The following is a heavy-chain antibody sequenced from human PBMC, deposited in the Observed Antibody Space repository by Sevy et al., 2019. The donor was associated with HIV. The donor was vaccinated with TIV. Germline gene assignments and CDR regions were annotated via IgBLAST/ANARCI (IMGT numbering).Heavy chain of an antibody. CDR2: IRYDGSNK. Sequence: GESLKISCAASGFTFSSYGMHWVRQAPGKGLEWVAFIRYDGSNKYYADSVKGRFTISRDNSKNTLYLQMNSLRAEDTAVYYCTKCDWVQGVAPNGMDVWGQGTTVTVSS. V-gene: IGHV3-30*02. D-gene: IGHD3-10*01. J-gene: IGHJ6*02. CDR3: TKCDWVQGVAPNGMDV. CDR1: GFTFSSYG.